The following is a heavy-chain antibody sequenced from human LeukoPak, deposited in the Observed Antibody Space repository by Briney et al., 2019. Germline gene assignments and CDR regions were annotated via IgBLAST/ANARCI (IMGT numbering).Heavy chain of an antibody. D-gene: IGHD2-21*01. CDR1: GFTFSSYA. CDR2: ISGSGGST. J-gene: IGHJ5*02. Sequence: GGSLRLSCAASGFTFSSYAMSWVRQAPGKGLEWGSAISGSGGSTYYADSVKGRFTISRDNAKNTLYLQMNSLRAEDTAVYYCAKPKHIVVVMGWFDPWGQGTLVTVSS. CDR3: AKPKHIVVVMGWFDP. V-gene: IGHV3-23*01.